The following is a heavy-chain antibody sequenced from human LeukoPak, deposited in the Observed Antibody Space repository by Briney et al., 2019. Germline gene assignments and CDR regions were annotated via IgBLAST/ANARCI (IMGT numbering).Heavy chain of an antibody. V-gene: IGHV3-23*01. CDR3: AKDPDWGFGQLFPSDY. D-gene: IGHD3-10*01. Sequence: GGSLRLSCAASGFTFSSYAMSWVRQAPGKGLEWVSAISGSGSNTYYADSVKGRFTISRDNSKNTLYLQMNSLRAEDTAVYYCAKDPDWGFGQLFPSDYWSQGTLVTVSS. J-gene: IGHJ4*02. CDR1: GFTFSSYA. CDR2: ISGSGSNT.